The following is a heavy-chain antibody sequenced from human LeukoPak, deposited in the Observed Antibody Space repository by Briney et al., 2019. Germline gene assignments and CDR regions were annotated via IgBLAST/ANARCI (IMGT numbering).Heavy chain of an antibody. J-gene: IGHJ4*02. CDR3: ARRRTQTSGGHLDY. CDR1: GGSISRSSYY. Sequence: SETLSLTCSVSGGSISRSSYYWGWIRQPPGKGLEWIGSLYSIESTYYNPSLQSRVTISVDTSKNQFSLKLSSVTAADTAVYYCARRRTQTSGGHLDYWGEGALVTISS. CDR2: LYSIEST. V-gene: IGHV4-39*01. D-gene: IGHD3-3*02.